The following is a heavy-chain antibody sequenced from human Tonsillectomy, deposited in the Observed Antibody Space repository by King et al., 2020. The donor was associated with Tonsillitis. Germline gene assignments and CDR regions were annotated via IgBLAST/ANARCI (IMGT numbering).Heavy chain of an antibody. CDR2: MNPNSGNT. CDR1: GYTFISFD. J-gene: IGHJ5*02. Sequence: QLVQSGAEVKKPGASVKVSCKASGYTFISFDINWVRQATGKGLEWMGWMNPNSGNTGYAQTFQGRVTMTRNTSISTAYMELSSLISEDTAVYYCARAWWFDPWGQGTLVTVSS. CDR3: ARAWWFDP. V-gene: IGHV1-8*01.